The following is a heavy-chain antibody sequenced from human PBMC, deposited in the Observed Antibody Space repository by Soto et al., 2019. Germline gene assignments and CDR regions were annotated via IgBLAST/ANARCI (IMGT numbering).Heavy chain of an antibody. CDR2: ISGSGGST. V-gene: IGHV3-23*01. J-gene: IGHJ4*02. D-gene: IGHD3-22*01. CDR3: AKGRPYDSSGYRPAHFDC. Sequence: PGGSLRLSCAASGFTFSSYAMSWVRQAPGKGLEWVSAISGSGGSTYYADSVKGRFTISRDNSKNTLYLQMNSLRAEDTAVYYCAKGRPYDSSGYRPAHFDCWGQGTLVTVSS. CDR1: GFTFSSYA.